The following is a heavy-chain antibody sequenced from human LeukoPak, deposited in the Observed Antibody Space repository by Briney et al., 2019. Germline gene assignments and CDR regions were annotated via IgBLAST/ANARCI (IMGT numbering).Heavy chain of an antibody. D-gene: IGHD5-12*01. Sequence: GGSLRLSCAASGFTFSSYGMHWVRQAPGKGLEWVAVISYDGSNKYYADSVKGRFTISRDNSKNTLYLQMNSLRAEDTAVYYCANMGYSGYVGPWGQGTLVTVSS. V-gene: IGHV3-30*18. CDR3: ANMGYSGYVGP. J-gene: IGHJ5*02. CDR1: GFTFSSYG. CDR2: ISYDGSNK.